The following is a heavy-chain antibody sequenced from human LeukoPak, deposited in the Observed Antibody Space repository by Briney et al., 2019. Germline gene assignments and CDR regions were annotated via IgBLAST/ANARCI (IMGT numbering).Heavy chain of an antibody. Sequence: SETLSLTCTVSGASISNSRDYWGWIRQPPGKGLEWIGSIFFSGSTYYNPSLKSRAAISVDSSKNQFSLKLSSVTAADTAFYYCARHVKIAVAGPSEYWGQGTLVPVSS. D-gene: IGHD6-19*01. J-gene: IGHJ4*02. V-gene: IGHV4-39*01. CDR3: ARHVKIAVAGPSEY. CDR1: GASISNSRDY. CDR2: IFFSGST.